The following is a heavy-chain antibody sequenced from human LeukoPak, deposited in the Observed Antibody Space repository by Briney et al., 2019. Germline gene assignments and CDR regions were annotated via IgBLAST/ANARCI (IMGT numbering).Heavy chain of an antibody. Sequence: SETLSLTCIVSGGSIRTYSWNWIRQSPGKGLEWIGYISHSGTTSYRSSLKSRVTISVDTSKNQFSLKLSSVTAADTAVYYCARRPAKYQLLRRGFRYFDYWGQGTLVTVSS. D-gene: IGHD2-2*01. CDR3: ARRPAKYQLLRRGFRYFDY. CDR2: ISHSGTT. CDR1: GGSIRTYS. J-gene: IGHJ4*02. V-gene: IGHV4-59*12.